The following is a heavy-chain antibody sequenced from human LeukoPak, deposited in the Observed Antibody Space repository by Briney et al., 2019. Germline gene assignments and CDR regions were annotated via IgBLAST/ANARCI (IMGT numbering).Heavy chain of an antibody. Sequence: SVKVSCKASGGTFSSYAISWVRQAPGQGLEWMGGIIPIFGTANYAQKFQGRVTITADESTSTAYMELSSLRSEDTAVYYCARQKTILERSLDYWGQGTLVTVPS. D-gene: IGHD2/OR15-2a*01. CDR2: IIPIFGTA. J-gene: IGHJ4*02. V-gene: IGHV1-69*01. CDR1: GGTFSSYA. CDR3: ARQKTILERSLDY.